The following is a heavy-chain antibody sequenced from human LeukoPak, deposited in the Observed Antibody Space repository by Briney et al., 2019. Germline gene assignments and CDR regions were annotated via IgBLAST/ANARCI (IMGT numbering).Heavy chain of an antibody. J-gene: IGHJ3*02. V-gene: IGHV4-30-4*08. CDR3: AKHRGSFFEAFDI. CDR2: IYYSGST. CDR1: GGSISSGDYY. Sequence: ASETLSLTCTVSGGSISSGDYYWSWIRQPPGKGLEWIGYIYYSGSTYYNPSLKSRVSISADTSKNHFSLWLSSVTAADMAVYYCAKHRGSFFEAFDIWGQGTAVSVSS. D-gene: IGHD1-26*01.